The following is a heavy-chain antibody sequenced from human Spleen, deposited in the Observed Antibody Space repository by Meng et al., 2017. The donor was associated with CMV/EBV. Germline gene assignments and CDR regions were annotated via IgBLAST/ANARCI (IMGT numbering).Heavy chain of an antibody. V-gene: IGHV3-74*01. CDR2: IGGDGTTT. CDR1: GFPFSSYW. J-gene: IGHJ3*02. Sequence: ASGFPFSSYWMPWVRQAPGKGLVWVSRIGGDGTTTIYADSVKGRFTISRDNAKNTVYLQMNSLTAEDTAVYYCAKDKWLLSPDAFDIWGQGTMVTVSS. D-gene: IGHD3-22*01. CDR3: AKDKWLLSPDAFDI.